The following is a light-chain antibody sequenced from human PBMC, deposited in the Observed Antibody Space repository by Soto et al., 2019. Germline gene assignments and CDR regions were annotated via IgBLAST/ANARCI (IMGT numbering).Light chain of an antibody. CDR1: QDINIY. V-gene: IGKV1-33*01. CDR2: DAS. CDR3: QQYDSLPIT. J-gene: IGKJ5*01. Sequence: DIQMTQSPTSLFASVGDRVTITCQATQDINIYLNWYQQKPGKAPNLLIYDASNLEIGVPSRFSGSGSGTHFTFTISSLQTEDIGTYYCQQYDSLPITFGRGAR.